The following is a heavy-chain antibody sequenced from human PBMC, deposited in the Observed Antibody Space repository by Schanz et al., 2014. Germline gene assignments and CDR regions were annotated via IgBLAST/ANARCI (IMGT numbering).Heavy chain of an antibody. D-gene: IGHD3-22*01. J-gene: IGHJ4*02. Sequence: EVQLVESGGGLAQPGGSLRLSCAASGFTLSNYAMSWVRQAPGKGLEWVSALSEGGGGTHYADSVRGRFTISSDSSKNTLYLQMNSLRAEDTAVYYCAKDRSWDYDSSGYFDYWGQGTLVTVSS. CDR3: AKDRSWDYDSSGYFDY. CDR2: LSEGGGGT. V-gene: IGHV3-23*04. CDR1: GFTLSNYA.